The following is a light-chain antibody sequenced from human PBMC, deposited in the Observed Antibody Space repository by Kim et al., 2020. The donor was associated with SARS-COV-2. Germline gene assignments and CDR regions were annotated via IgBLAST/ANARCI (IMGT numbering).Light chain of an antibody. Sequence: EIVLTQSPGTRSLSPGERATLSCRASQSVSSSYLAWYQQKSGQAPRLLIYGASSRATGIPDRFSGSGSGTDFTLTISRLEPEDFAVYYCQQYGTSPWTFGQGTKVDIK. V-gene: IGKV3-20*01. CDR3: QQYGTSPWT. CDR1: QSVSSSY. CDR2: GAS. J-gene: IGKJ1*01.